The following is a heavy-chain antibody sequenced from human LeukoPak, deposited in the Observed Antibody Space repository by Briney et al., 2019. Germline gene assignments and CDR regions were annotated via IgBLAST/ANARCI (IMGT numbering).Heavy chain of an antibody. CDR2: INHSGST. Sequence: PSETLSLTCAVYGGSFGGYYWSWIRQPPGKGLEWIGEINHSGSTNYNPSLKSRVTISVDTSKNQFSLKLSSVTAADTAVYYCARLNKWQWLEKRWFDPWGQGTLVTVSS. V-gene: IGHV4-34*01. CDR1: GGSFGGYY. J-gene: IGHJ5*02. CDR3: ARLNKWQWLEKRWFDP. D-gene: IGHD6-19*01.